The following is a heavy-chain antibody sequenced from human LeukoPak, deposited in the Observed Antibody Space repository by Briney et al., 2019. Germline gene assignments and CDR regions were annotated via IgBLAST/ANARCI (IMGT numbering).Heavy chain of an antibody. CDR1: GYRFTNYW. CDR2: IYPGDSNT. D-gene: IGHD1-26*01. Sequence: GESLKISCKGSGYRFTNYWIGWVRQMPGKGLEWMGIIYPGDSNTRYSPSFQGQVTISADKSISTAYLQWSSLKASDTAMYYCARHANSGSYYIAYWGQGTLVTVSS. CDR3: ARHANSGSYYIAY. J-gene: IGHJ4*02. V-gene: IGHV5-51*01.